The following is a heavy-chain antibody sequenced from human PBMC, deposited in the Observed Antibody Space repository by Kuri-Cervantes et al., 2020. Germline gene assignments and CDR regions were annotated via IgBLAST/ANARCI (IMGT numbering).Heavy chain of an antibody. J-gene: IGHJ4*02. CDR1: GDSVSSGYY. V-gene: IGHV4-38-2*02. Sequence: ESLKISCTVSGDSVSSGYYWGWIRQPPGKGLEWIGSIYRSGTTYYNPSLQSRLTISLDKSKNHFSLRLSSVTAADTAIYYCARDPPGPRITVTGPVYWGQGTLVTVSS. CDR2: IYRSGTT. CDR3: ARDPPGPRITVTGPVY. D-gene: IGHD6-19*01.